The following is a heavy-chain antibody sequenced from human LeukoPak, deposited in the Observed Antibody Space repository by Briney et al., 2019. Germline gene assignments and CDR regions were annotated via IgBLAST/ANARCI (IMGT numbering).Heavy chain of an antibody. V-gene: IGHV3-53*01. CDR3: AAQTTFSYYFDY. CDR2: IYSGGST. D-gene: IGHD2/OR15-2a*01. CDR1: GFTVSSNY. J-gene: IGHJ4*02. Sequence: PGGSLRLSCAASGFTVSSNYMSWVRQAPGKGLEWVSVIYSGGSTYYADSVKGRFTISRDNSKNTLYLQMNSLRAEDTAVYYCAAQTTFSYYFDYWGQGTLVTVSS.